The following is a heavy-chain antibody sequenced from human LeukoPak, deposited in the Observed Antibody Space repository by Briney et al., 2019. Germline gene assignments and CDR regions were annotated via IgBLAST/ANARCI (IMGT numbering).Heavy chain of an antibody. CDR2: IYSDGRT. D-gene: IGHD5-12*01. V-gene: IGHV3-66*01. Sequence: PGGSLRLSCAASGFTFSSYSMNWVRQAPGKGLEWVSIIYSDGRTYYADSVKGRFTISRDNSKNTLYLQMNSLRVEDTAVYYCARDEYEYAGWFDPWGQGTLVTVSS. CDR1: GFTFSSYS. CDR3: ARDEYEYAGWFDP. J-gene: IGHJ5*02.